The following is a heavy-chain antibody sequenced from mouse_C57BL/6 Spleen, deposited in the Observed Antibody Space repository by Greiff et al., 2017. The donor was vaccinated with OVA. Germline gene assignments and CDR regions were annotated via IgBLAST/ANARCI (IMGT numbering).Heavy chain of an antibody. Sequence: QVQLQQSGTELVKPGASVKLSCKASGYTFTSYWMHWVKQRPGQGLEWIGNINPSNGGTNYNEKFKSKATLTVDKSSSTAYMQLSSLTSEDSAVYYCARGVTTVVPYFDYWGQGTTLTVSS. V-gene: IGHV1-53*01. CDR1: GYTFTSYW. CDR3: ARGVTTVVPYFDY. J-gene: IGHJ2*01. D-gene: IGHD1-1*01. CDR2: INPSNGGT.